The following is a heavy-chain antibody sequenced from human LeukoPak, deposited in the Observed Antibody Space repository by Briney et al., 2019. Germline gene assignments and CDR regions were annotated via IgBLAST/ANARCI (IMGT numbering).Heavy chain of an antibody. CDR1: GYTFTDLTEYY. Sequence: ASVKVSCKASGYTFTDLTEYYIHWVRQAPGQGLEWMGWINPNNGGTKYAQKSQGRVTMTRDMSMNTAYMELSSLTSDDTAVYYCARRLGGSSEGYEFWGQGTLVTVSS. CDR3: ARRLGGSSEGYEF. D-gene: IGHD1-26*01. J-gene: IGHJ4*02. CDR2: INPNNGGT. V-gene: IGHV1-2*02.